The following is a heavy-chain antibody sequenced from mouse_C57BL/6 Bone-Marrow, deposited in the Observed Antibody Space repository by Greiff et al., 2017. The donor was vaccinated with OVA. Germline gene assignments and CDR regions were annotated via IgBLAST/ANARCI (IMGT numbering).Heavy chain of an antibody. CDR1: GFTFSSYA. J-gene: IGHJ2*01. D-gene: IGHD1-1*01. CDR2: ISDGGSYT. CDR3: ARDYSFDY. V-gene: IGHV5-4*01. Sequence: DVMLVESGGGLVKPGGSLKLSCAASGFTFSSYAMSWVRQTPEKRLEWVATISDGGSYTYYPDNVKGRFTISRDNAKNNLYLQMSHLKSEDTAMYYCARDYSFDYWGRGTTLPVTA.